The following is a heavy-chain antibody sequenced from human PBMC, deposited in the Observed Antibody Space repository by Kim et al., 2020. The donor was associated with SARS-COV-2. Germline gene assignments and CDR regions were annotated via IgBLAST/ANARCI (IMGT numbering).Heavy chain of an antibody. V-gene: IGHV1-18*04. D-gene: IGHD2-2*01. CDR3: ARNLYQLLPEYFDY. J-gene: IGHJ4*02. Sequence: ASVKVSCKASGYTFTSYGISWVRQAPGQGLEWMGWISAYNGNTNYAQKLQGRVTMTTDTSTSTAYMELRSLRSDDTAVYYCARNLYQLLPEYFDYWGQGTLVTVSS. CDR2: ISAYNGNT. CDR1: GYTFTSYG.